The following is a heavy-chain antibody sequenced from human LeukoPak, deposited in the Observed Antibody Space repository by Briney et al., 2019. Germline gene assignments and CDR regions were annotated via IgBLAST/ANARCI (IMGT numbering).Heavy chain of an antibody. D-gene: IGHD6-19*01. J-gene: IGHJ4*02. CDR3: ARDLYSSGWGYFDY. CDR1: GYSISSGYY. CDR2: IYHSGST. V-gene: IGHV4-38-2*02. Sequence: SETLSLTCTISGYSISSGYYWCWIRQPPGKGLEWIGSIYHSGSTYYNPSLKSRITISLDTSENQFSLKLSSVTAADTAVYYCARDLYSSGWGYFDYWGQGTLVTVSS.